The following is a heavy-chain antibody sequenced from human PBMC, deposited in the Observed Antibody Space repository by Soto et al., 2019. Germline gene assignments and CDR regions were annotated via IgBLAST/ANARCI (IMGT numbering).Heavy chain of an antibody. D-gene: IGHD3-9*01. CDR1: GGTFSSYT. J-gene: IGHJ3*02. Sequence: QVQLVQSGAEVKKPGSSVKVSCKASGGTFSSYTISWVRQAPGQGLEWMGRIIPILGIANYAQKFQGRVTITADKSTSTAYMELSSLRSEDTAVYYCARGFAAVRHFDWSPPLDAFDIWGQGTMVTVSS. V-gene: IGHV1-69*02. CDR2: IIPILGIA. CDR3: ARGFAAVRHFDWSPPLDAFDI.